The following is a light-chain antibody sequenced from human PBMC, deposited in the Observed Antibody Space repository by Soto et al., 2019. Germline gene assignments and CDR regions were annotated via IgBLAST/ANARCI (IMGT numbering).Light chain of an antibody. J-gene: IGKJ3*01. CDR1: QSVSSN. V-gene: IGKV3-15*01. Sequence: EIVMTQSPATLSVSPGERATLSCRASQSVSSNLAWYQQKPGQAPRLLIYGASTRATGIPARFSGSGSGTAFTLTTSSLTSEDLAXYSRQQYTNWPFTFGPGT. CDR2: GAS. CDR3: QQYTNWPFT.